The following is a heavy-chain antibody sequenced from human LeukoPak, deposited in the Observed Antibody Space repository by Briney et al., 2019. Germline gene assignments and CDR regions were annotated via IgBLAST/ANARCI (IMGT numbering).Heavy chain of an antibody. Sequence: GGTLRLSCAASGFTFSSYGMHWVRQAPGKGLEWVAVISYDGSNKYYADSVKGRFTISRDNSKNTLYLQMNSLRAEDTAVYYCAKDLYKWRSSSWNYWGQGTLVTVSS. D-gene: IGHD6-13*01. CDR2: ISYDGSNK. J-gene: IGHJ4*02. CDR3: AKDLYKWRSSSWNY. CDR1: GFTFSSYG. V-gene: IGHV3-30*18.